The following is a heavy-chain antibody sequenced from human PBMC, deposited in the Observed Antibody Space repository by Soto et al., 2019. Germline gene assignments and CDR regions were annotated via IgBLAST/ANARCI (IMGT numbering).Heavy chain of an antibody. J-gene: IGHJ6*02. CDR1: GFYFSSFG. V-gene: IGHV3-30*18. CDR2: ISYDGSHQ. D-gene: IGHD3-10*01. CDR3: AKVRVRGFGAFSDMDV. Sequence: QVQLVESGGGVVQPGRSLRLSCTASGFYFSSFGMHWVRQAPGKGLEWVTVISYDGSHQNYADSVKGRFTVSRDSSTNTLYLQMNSLRPDDTAVYYWAKVRVRGFGAFSDMDVWGQGTTVTVSS.